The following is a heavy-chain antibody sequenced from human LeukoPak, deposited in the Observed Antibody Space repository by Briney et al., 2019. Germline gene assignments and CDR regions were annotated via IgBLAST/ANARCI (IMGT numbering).Heavy chain of an antibody. Sequence: GGSLRLSCAASGFTASSNYMNWVRQAPGKGLEWVSVIYSGGSTYYVDSVKGRFTISRDNSKNTLYLQMNSLRADDTAVYYCATSGGYYQFDYWGQGTLVTVSS. CDR1: GFTASSNY. D-gene: IGHD1-26*01. V-gene: IGHV3-53*01. CDR3: ATSGGYYQFDY. J-gene: IGHJ4*02. CDR2: IYSGGST.